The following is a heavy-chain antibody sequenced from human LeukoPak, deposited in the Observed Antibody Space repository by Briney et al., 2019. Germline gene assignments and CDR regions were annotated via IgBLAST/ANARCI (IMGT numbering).Heavy chain of an antibody. V-gene: IGHV1-69*05. D-gene: IGHD3-16*01. J-gene: IGHJ4*02. CDR1: GGTFSSYA. Sequence: ASVKVSCKASGGTFSSYAISWVRQAPGQGLEWMGRIIPIFGTANYAQKFQGRVTITTDESTSTAYMELSSLRSEDTAVYYCARDERIMITFGGVPEPFDYWGQGTLVTVSS. CDR3: ARDERIMITFGGVPEPFDY. CDR2: IIPIFGTA.